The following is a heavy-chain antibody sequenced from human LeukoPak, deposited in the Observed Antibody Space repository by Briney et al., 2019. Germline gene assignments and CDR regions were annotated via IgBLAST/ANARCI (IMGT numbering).Heavy chain of an antibody. V-gene: IGHV4-39*07. J-gene: IGHJ5*02. CDR3: ARDWSGGPIDL. CDR2: IHFSGAS. Sequence: SETLSLTCTVSGGSISSSSYYWGWIRQPPGKGLEWIASIHFSGASYYNPSLKSRVTISVDTSKNQVSLKLTSVTAADTAVYYCARDWSGGPIDLWGQGTQVTVSS. CDR1: GGSISSSSYY. D-gene: IGHD3-3*01.